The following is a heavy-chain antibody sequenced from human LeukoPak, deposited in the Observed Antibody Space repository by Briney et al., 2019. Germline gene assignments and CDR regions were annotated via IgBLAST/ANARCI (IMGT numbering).Heavy chain of an antibody. CDR1: GYSFTSYW. J-gene: IGHJ3*02. D-gene: IGHD2-15*01. CDR3: ARPRSHRMEAAFDI. CDR2: IYPGDSDT. Sequence: GESLKISCKGSGYSFTSYWIGWVRQMPGKGLEWMGIIYPGDSDTRYSPSFQGQVTTSADKSIRTAYLQWSSLKASDTAMYYCARPRSHRMEAAFDIWGQGTMVTVSS. V-gene: IGHV5-51*01.